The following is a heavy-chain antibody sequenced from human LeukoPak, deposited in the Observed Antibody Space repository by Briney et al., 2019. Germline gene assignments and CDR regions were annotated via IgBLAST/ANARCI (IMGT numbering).Heavy chain of an antibody. CDR1: GYTFTSYY. V-gene: IGHV1-46*01. J-gene: IGHJ4*02. D-gene: IGHD2-15*01. CDR2: INPSGGST. CDR3: ARARRRYRSGGSCHSGYFDY. Sequence: ASVKVSYKASGYTFTSYYMHCVRQAPGQGLEWMGIINPSGGSTTYAQEFQGRVTMTRDTSTSTVYMELSSLRSEDTAMYYCARARRRYRSGGSCHSGYFDYWGQGTLVTVSS.